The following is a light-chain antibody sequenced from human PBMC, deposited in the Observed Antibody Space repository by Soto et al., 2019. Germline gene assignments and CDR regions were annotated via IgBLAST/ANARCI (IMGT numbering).Light chain of an antibody. V-gene: IGKV3-15*01. CDR3: QKYNDWPLT. CDR2: GEF. Sequence: VMTQSPVTLSLSAGERVTLSCRASQSVSSNLAWYQQKTGQAPSILIYGEFTRATGIPDRFSGTGSGTELTLTISSLQSEDFALYYCQKYNDWPLTFGQGTKVDIK. J-gene: IGKJ1*01. CDR1: QSVSSN.